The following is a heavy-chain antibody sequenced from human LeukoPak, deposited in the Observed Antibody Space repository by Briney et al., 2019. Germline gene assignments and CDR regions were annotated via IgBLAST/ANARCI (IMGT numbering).Heavy chain of an antibody. V-gene: IGHV4-34*01. Sequence: SETLSLTCAVYGGSFSGYYWSWIRQPPGKGLEWIGEINHSGSTNYNPSLKSRVTISVDTSKNQFSLKLSSVTAADTTVYYCARDVADNWFDPWGQRTLVTVSS. CDR2: INHSGST. CDR1: GGSFSGYY. J-gene: IGHJ5*02. CDR3: ARDVADNWFDP.